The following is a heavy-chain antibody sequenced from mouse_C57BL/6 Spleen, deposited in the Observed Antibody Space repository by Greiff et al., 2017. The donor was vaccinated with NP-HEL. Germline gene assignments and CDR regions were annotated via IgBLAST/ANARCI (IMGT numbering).Heavy chain of an antibody. CDR2: IDPSDSYT. J-gene: IGHJ2*01. Sequence: QVQLQQPGAELVKPGASVKLSCKASGYTFTSYWMQWVKQRPGQGLEWIGEIDPSDSYTNYNQKFRGKATLTEDTSSSTAYMQLSSLTSEDSAVYYCARWGLGDYWGQGTTLTVSS. CDR1: GYTFTSYW. CDR3: ARWGLGDY. D-gene: IGHD3-1*01. V-gene: IGHV1-50*01.